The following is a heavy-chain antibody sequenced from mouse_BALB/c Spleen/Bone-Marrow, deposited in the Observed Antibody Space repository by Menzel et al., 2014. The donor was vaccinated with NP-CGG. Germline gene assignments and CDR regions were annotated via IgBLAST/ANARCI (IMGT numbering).Heavy chain of an antibody. Sequence: EVQGVESGGGLVQPGGSLKLSCVASGFTFSSYGMSWVRQTPDKRLELVATINNNGGSTYYPDSVKGQFAISRDNAKNTLYLQMSSLKSEDTAMYYCARVYGWYFDVWGAGITVTVSS. CDR1: GFTFSSYG. J-gene: IGHJ1*01. D-gene: IGHD1-1*01. CDR2: INNNGGST. V-gene: IGHV5-6-3*01. CDR3: ARVYGWYFDV.